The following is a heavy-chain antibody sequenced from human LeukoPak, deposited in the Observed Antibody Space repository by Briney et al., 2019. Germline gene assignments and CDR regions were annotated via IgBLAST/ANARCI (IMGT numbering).Heavy chain of an antibody. Sequence: GGSLRLSCAASGFTFSSQGMNWVRQAPGKGLEWVAVISYDGSNNDYADSVKGRFTISRDNSKNTLYLQMNSLRDEDTAVYYCARIGDWSGWGQGTLVTVSS. J-gene: IGHJ4*02. CDR3: ARIGDWSG. D-gene: IGHD2-21*02. CDR1: GFTFSSQG. CDR2: ISYDGSNN. V-gene: IGHV3-30*03.